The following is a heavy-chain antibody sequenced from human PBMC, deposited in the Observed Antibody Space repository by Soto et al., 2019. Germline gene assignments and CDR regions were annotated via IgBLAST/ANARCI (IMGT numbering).Heavy chain of an antibody. CDR2: IGTSGSPI. D-gene: IGHD1-20*01. V-gene: IGHV3-48*01. CDR1: GFTFSDYN. J-gene: IGHJ4*02. CDR3: ARRGNRGNGNWYAGIHS. Sequence: EVQLVESGGGLVQPGGSLTLSCAASGFTFSDYNMKWVRRAPGKGLEWLSYIGTSGSPIHYADSVRGRFTISRDNAKNTLYLQMNNLGAEDTAVYDCARRGNRGNGNWYAGIHSWGQGTLVTVSS.